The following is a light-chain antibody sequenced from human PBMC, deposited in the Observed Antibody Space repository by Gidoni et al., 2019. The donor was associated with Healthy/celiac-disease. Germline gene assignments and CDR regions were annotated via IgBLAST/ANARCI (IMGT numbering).Light chain of an antibody. CDR2: AAS. J-gene: IGKJ2*03. V-gene: IGKV1-39*01. CDR3: QQSYSTPQS. CDR1: QSSSSY. Sequence: DIQLSQSPSSLPASVGDRVTITCRASQSSSSYVNWYQQKPGKAPKLLIYAASSLQSGVPSRFSGSGSGKDFTLTISRLQPEDVATYYCQQSYSTPQSFGQGTKLEIK.